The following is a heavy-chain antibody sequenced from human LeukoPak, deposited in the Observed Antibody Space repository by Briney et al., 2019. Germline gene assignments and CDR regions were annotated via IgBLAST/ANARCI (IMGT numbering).Heavy chain of an antibody. CDR2: VSTYSSDT. V-gene: IGHV1-18*01. J-gene: IGHJ5*02. CDR1: GYIFSSNG. Sequence: ASVQVSCKASGYIFSSNGISWVRQAPGQGLEWVGWVSTYSSDTNYAQRFQGRVTMTTDTSTSTAYMELRSLRPDDTAVYYCARDNWNEFDPWGQGTLVTVSS. D-gene: IGHD1-20*01. CDR3: ARDNWNEFDP.